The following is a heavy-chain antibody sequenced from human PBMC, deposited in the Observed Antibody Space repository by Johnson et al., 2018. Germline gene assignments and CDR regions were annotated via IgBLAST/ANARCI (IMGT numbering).Heavy chain of an antibody. D-gene: IGHD2-2*01. V-gene: IGHV3-23*04. Sequence: EVQLVESGGGVVQXGRSXRLXCAASGFTFSSYAMSWVRQAPGKGLEWVSALSGGGGSTYSADPVQGRFTIPRDNSKNTRYLQMNSLRAEDTAVYYCAKAPGEYCSSTSCYLYFQHWGQGTLVTVSS. J-gene: IGHJ1*01. CDR2: LSGGGGST. CDR3: AKAPGEYCSSTSCYLYFQH. CDR1: GFTFSSYA.